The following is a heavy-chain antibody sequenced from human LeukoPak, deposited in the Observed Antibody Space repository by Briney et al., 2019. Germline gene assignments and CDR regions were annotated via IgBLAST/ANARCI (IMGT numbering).Heavy chain of an antibody. CDR3: ANQEQGAAARPPFD. D-gene: IGHD6-6*01. J-gene: IGHJ4*02. V-gene: IGHV3-30*04. CDR1: GFTFSSYA. Sequence: GGSLRLSCAASGFTFSSYAMHWVRQAPGKGLEWVAVISYDGSNKYYADSVKGRFTISRDNSKNTLYLQMNSLRAEDTAVYYCANQEQGAAARPPFDWGQGTLVTVSS. CDR2: ISYDGSNK.